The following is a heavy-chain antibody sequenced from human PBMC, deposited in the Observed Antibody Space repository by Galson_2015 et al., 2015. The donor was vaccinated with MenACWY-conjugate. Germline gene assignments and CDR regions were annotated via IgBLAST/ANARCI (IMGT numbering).Heavy chain of an antibody. Sequence: CAISGDSVSSNSAAWNWIRQSPSRGLEWLGRTYYRSKWYNDYAVSVKSRITINPDTSKNQFSLQLNSVTPEDTAVYYCARGPEGLEWLLYERETQDYYYGMDVWGQGTTVTVSS. J-gene: IGHJ6*02. V-gene: IGHV6-1*01. CDR2: TYYRSKWYN. D-gene: IGHD3-3*01. CDR3: ARGPEGLEWLLYERETQDYYYGMDV. CDR1: GDSVSSNSAA.